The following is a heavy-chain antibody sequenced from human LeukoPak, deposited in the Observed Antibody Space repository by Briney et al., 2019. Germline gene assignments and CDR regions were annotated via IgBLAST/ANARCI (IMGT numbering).Heavy chain of an antibody. CDR1: GFTFSNYN. CDR3: ARETPYSSGWTDFDY. J-gene: IGHJ4*02. CDR2: ITLSSSTI. V-gene: IGHV3-48*01. Sequence: PGGSLRLSCVAPGFTFSNYNMNWVRQAPGKGLEWVSYITLSSSTIYYADSVKGRFTISRDNAKNSLYLQMNSLRAEDTAVYYCARETPYSSGWTDFDYWGQGTLVTVSS. D-gene: IGHD6-25*01.